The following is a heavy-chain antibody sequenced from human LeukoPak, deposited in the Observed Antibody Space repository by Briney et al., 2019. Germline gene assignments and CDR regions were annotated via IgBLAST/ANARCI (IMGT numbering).Heavy chain of an antibody. D-gene: IGHD2-21*02. V-gene: IGHV4-39*01. J-gene: IGHJ4*02. CDR3: ARPGSGDYYYFDY. Sequence: SETLSLTCTVSVGSISSSTYYWGWIRQPPGKGLEWIGSIYYSGPTYYNPSLKSRVTISIDTSKNQFSLRLSSVTAADTAVYYCARPGSGDYYYFDYWGQGTLVTVSS. CDR2: IYYSGPT. CDR1: VGSISSSTYY.